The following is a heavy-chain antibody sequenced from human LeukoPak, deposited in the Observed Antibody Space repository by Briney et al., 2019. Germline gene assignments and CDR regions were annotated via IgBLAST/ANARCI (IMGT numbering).Heavy chain of an antibody. CDR2: IYHSGST. D-gene: IGHD3-22*01. V-gene: IGHV4-59*12. CDR3: ARENYDSSGSVDY. CDR1: DDSISDYY. J-gene: IGHJ4*02. Sequence: SETLSLTCTVSDDSISDYYRGWIRQPPGKGLEWIGYIYHSGSTYYNPSLKSRVTISVDRSKNQFSLKLSSVTAADTAVYYCARENYDSSGSVDYWGQGTLVTVSS.